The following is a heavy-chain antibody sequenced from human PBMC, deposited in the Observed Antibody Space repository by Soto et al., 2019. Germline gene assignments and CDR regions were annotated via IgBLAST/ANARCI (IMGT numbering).Heavy chain of an antibody. CDR3: ARETYYDSSGYYGEHPRWFDP. V-gene: IGHV3-53*01. J-gene: IGHJ5*02. CDR1: GFTVSSNY. CDR2: IYSGGST. D-gene: IGHD3-22*01. Sequence: PGVSLRLSCAASGFTVSSNYRSWVRQAPGKGLEWVSVIYSGGSTYYADSVKGRFTISRDNSKNTLYLQMNSLRAEDTAVYYCARETYYDSSGYYGEHPRWFDPWGQETLVTVSS.